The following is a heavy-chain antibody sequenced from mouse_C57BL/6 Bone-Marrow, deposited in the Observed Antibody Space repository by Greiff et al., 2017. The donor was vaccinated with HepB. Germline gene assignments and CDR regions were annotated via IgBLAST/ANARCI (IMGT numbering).Heavy chain of an antibody. CDR1: GFTFSDFY. V-gene: IGHV7-1*01. J-gene: IGHJ1*03. D-gene: IGHD2-5*01. Sequence: EVKLVESGGGLVQSGRSLRLSCATSGFTFSDFYMEWVRQAPGKGLEWIAASSNKANDYTTEYSASVKGRFIVSRDTSQSILYLQMNALRAEDTAIYYGGRDAYYSNGFDVWGTGTTVTVSS. CDR2: SSNKANDYTT. CDR3: GRDAYYSNGFDV.